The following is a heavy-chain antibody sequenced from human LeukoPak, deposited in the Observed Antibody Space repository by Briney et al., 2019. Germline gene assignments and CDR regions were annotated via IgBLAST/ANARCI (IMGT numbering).Heavy chain of an antibody. V-gene: IGHV3-21*01. Sequence: GGSLRLSCAASGFTFRSYSMNWVRQAPGKGLEWVSSISSSSSYIYYADSVKGRFTISRDNAKNSLYLQMNSLRAEDTAVYYCARGTVRPGAFDIWGQGTMVTVSS. CDR2: ISSSSSYI. J-gene: IGHJ3*02. D-gene: IGHD4-11*01. CDR3: ARGTVRPGAFDI. CDR1: GFTFRSYS.